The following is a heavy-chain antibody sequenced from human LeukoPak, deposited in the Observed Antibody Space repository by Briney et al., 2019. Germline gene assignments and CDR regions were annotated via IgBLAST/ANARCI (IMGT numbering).Heavy chain of an antibody. V-gene: IGHV3-23*01. CDR3: TIFGVVTYTFDY. D-gene: IGHD3-3*01. J-gene: IGHJ4*02. Sequence: PGGSLRLSCAASGFTFSSYAMSWVRQAPGKGLEWVSAISGSGGSTYYADSVKGRFTISRDNSKNTLYLQMNSLRAEDTAVYYCTIFGVVTYTFDYWGQGTLVTVSS. CDR1: GFTFSSYA. CDR2: ISGSGGST.